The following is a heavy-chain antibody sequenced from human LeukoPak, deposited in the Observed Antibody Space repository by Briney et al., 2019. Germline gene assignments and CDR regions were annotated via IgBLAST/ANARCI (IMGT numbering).Heavy chain of an antibody. Sequence: GGSLRLSCAASGFTFDDYAMHWVRQAPGKGLEWVSGISWNSGSIGYADSVKGRFTISRDNAKNSLYLQMNSLRAEDTALYYCAKDIGYSGYDSAFDIWGQGTTVTASS. J-gene: IGHJ3*02. CDR3: AKDIGYSGYDSAFDI. CDR1: GFTFDDYA. D-gene: IGHD5-12*01. V-gene: IGHV3-9*01. CDR2: ISWNSGSI.